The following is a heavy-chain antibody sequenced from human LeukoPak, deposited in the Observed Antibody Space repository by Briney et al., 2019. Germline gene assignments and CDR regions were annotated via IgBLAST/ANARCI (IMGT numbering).Heavy chain of an antibody. V-gene: IGHV3-30*04. J-gene: IGHJ4*02. CDR3: ARDRRRAAAYDFDH. CDR2: IAADGRDK. Sequence: GRSLRLSCVASGFICSNFAMHWVRQAPGKGLEWVAVIAADGRDKHQAADVKGQFTISRDSSQNAGYLQMNSLRTEGTAVYYCARDRRRAAAYDFDHWGQGTQVTVSS. CDR1: GFICSNFA. D-gene: IGHD6-25*01.